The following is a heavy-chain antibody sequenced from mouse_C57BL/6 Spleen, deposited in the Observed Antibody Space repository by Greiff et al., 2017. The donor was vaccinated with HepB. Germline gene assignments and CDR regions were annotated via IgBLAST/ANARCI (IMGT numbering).Heavy chain of an antibody. J-gene: IGHJ4*01. CDR1: GYTFTSYW. CDR3: ARSNGNYAMDY. Sequence: QVQLQQPGAELVMPGASVKLSCKASGYTFTSYWMHWVKQRPGQGLEWIGEIDPSDSYTNYNQKFKGKSTLTVDKSSSTAYMQLISLTSEDSAVYYCARSNGNYAMDYWGQGTSVTVAS. D-gene: IGHD2-1*01. V-gene: IGHV1-69*01. CDR2: IDPSDSYT.